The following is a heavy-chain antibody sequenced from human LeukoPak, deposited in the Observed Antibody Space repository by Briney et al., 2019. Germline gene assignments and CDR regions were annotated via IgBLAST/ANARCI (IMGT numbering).Heavy chain of an antibody. D-gene: IGHD3-10*01. CDR1: GGSISSYY. J-gene: IGHJ4*02. V-gene: IGHV4-59*01. CDR3: ARVDLNFGSGSYFDY. Sequence: SETLSLTCTVSGGSISSYYWSWIRQPPGKGLEWIGYIYYSGSTNYNPSLKSRVTISVDTSKNQFSLKLSSVTAADTAVYYCARVDLNFGSGSYFDYWGQGTLVTVSS. CDR2: IYYSGST.